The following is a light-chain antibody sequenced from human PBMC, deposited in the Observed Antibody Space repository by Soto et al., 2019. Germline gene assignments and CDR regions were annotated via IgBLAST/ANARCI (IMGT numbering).Light chain of an antibody. V-gene: IGKV3-15*01. J-gene: IGKJ2*01. CDR1: QSVDSL. CDR2: RAS. CDR3: QHYNYWPYT. Sequence: EIAVTQSPATLSVSPVETATLSCKTSQSVDSLLAWYQQKPGQAPRLLIYRASTRTTGVPARFSGSGSGTDFTLTISRLQSEDFAVYYCQHYNYWPYTFGPGTKVDI.